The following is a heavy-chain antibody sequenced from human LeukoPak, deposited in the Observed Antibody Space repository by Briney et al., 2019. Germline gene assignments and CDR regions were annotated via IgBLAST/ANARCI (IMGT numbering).Heavy chain of an antibody. V-gene: IGHV3-23*01. CDR2: ISGDGVSP. CDR1: GFNFNNYA. CDR3: ARDPGAFPYFFDC. Sequence: GGSLRLSCAASGFNFNNYALTWVRQTPGKGLECVSAISGDGVSPYYADSVRGRFTISRDNSKNTLYLQMNSLRVEDTAVYFCARDPGAFPYFFDCWGQGTLVTVSS. J-gene: IGHJ4*02. D-gene: IGHD4/OR15-4a*01.